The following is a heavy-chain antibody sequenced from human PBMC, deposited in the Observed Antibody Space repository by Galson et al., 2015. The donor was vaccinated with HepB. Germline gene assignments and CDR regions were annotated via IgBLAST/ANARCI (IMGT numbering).Heavy chain of an antibody. CDR1: GYTFTSYA. Sequence: SVKVSCKASGYTFTSYAMNWVRQAPGQGLEWMGWINTNTGNPTYAQGFTGRFVFSLDTSVSTAYLQISSLKAEDTAVYYCARDHNRWELRQDAFDIWGQGTMVTVSS. CDR2: INTNTGNP. J-gene: IGHJ3*02. V-gene: IGHV7-4-1*02. CDR3: ARDHNRWELRQDAFDI. D-gene: IGHD1-26*01.